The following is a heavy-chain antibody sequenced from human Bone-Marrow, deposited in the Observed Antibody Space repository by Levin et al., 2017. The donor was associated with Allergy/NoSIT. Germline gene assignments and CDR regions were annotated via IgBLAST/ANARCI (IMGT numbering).Heavy chain of an antibody. J-gene: IGHJ5*02. CDR3: ARRPVEARYTTSENWFDP. CDR1: GGSISNVY. D-gene: IGHD2-2*02. CDR2: IHYSGGT. Sequence: SETLSLTCTVSGGSISNVYWNWIRQPPGKGLEWIGRIHYSGGTNYNPSLRSRVTISVDTSKNQFSLKLTSVTAADTAVYYCARRPVEARYTTSENWFDPWGQGTLVTVSS. V-gene: IGHV4-59*08.